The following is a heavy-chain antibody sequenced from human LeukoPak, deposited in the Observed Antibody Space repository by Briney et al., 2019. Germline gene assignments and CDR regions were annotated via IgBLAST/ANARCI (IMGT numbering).Heavy chain of an antibody. CDR3: AKDRSSSWMGFDD. Sequence: GSLRLSCAASGFPFSTYGMHWVRQAPGKGLEWVAFIRYDGSNEYHADSVKGRFTISRDNSKNTLYLQMNSLRAEDTAVYYCAKDRSSSWMGFDDWGQGTPVTVSS. CDR1: GFPFSTYG. D-gene: IGHD6-13*01. J-gene: IGHJ4*02. V-gene: IGHV3-30*02. CDR2: IRYDGSNE.